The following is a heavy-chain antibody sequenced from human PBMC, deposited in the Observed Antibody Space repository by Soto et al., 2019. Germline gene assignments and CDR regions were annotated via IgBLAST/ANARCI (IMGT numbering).Heavy chain of an antibody. V-gene: IGHV1-69*13. D-gene: IGHD2-15*01. CDR1: GGTFSSYA. J-gene: IGHJ3*02. Sequence: GASVKVSCKASGGTFSSYAISWVRQAPGQGLEWMGGIIPIFGTANYAQKFQGRVTITADESTSTAYMELSSLRSEDTAAYYCASGPSGVAATRIWGQGTMVTVSS. CDR3: ASGPSGVAATRI. CDR2: IIPIFGTA.